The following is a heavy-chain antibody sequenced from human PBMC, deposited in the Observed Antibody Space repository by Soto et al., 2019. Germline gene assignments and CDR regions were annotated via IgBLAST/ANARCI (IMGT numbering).Heavy chain of an antibody. J-gene: IGHJ3*01. CDR3: ARSHLSYAYFRQTWREAGDSFDV. CDR2: LIHGGST. CDR1: NSSLGAFH. V-gene: IGHV4-34*12. D-gene: IGHD3-16*01. Sequence: SETLSLTCAIYNSSLGAFHWTWIRQPPGKGLEWIGELIHGGSTNYNPSLKSRVTFSLDTSKSQFSLHVMSVTAADTAVYYCARSHLSYAYFRQTWREAGDSFDVWGRGTSVTV.